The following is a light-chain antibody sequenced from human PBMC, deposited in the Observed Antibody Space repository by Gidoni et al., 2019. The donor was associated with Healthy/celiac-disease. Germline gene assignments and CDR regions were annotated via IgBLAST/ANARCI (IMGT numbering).Light chain of an antibody. Sequence: PPPRSVGPGERAALACRASQSVSSNLAGYQQKPGQAPRLLIYGASTRATGIPARFSGSGSGTEFTLTISSLQSEDFAVYYCQQYNNWLRTFGQGTKVEIK. J-gene: IGKJ1*01. V-gene: IGKV3-15*01. CDR1: QSVSSN. CDR3: QQYNNWLRT. CDR2: GAS.